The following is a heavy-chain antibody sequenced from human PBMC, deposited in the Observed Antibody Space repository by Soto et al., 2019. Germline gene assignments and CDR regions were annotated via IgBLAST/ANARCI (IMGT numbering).Heavy chain of an antibody. D-gene: IGHD3-16*01. CDR2: IIPIFGTA. Sequence: QVQLVQSGAEVKKPGSSVKVSCKASGGTFSSYAISWVRQAPGQGLEWMGGIIPIFGTANYAQKFQGRVTITADKSTSTAYMELSSLRSEDTAVYYCARGRGESTVSYYYYGMDVWGQGTTVTVSS. CDR1: GGTFSSYA. J-gene: IGHJ6*02. CDR3: ARGRGESTVSYYYYGMDV. V-gene: IGHV1-69*06.